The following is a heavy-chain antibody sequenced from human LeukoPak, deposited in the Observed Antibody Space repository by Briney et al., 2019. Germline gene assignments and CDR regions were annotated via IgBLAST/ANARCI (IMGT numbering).Heavy chain of an antibody. D-gene: IGHD6-13*01. CDR3: ARDPTFGYSSSWYRLGHYYYYYMDV. Sequence: GASVKVSCKASGYTFTGYYMHWVRQAPGQGLEWMGWISAYNGNTNYAQKLQGRVTMTTDTSTSTAYMELRSLRSDDTAVYYCARDPTFGYSSSWYRLGHYYYYYMDVWGKGTTVTVSS. J-gene: IGHJ6*03. CDR1: GYTFTGYY. CDR2: ISAYNGNT. V-gene: IGHV1-18*04.